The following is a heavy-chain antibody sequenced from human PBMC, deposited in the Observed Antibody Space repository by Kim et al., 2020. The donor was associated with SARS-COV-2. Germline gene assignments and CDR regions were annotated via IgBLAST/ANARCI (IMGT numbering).Heavy chain of an antibody. CDR1: GGTFSSYV. D-gene: IGHD2-21*01. J-gene: IGHJ4*02. V-gene: IGHV1-69*13. Sequence: SVKVSCKASGGTFSSYVISWVREAPGKRLEWMGVIIPMFETTTYAQIFQGRVTITADESTSTAYLQLRGLTSEDTAIYYCLFPGTISGDNWGQGTLVTVSS. CDR3: LFPGTISGDN. CDR2: IIPMFETT.